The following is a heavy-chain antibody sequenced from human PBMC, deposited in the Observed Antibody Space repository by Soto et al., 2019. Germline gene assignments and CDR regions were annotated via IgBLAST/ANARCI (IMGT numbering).Heavy chain of an antibody. CDR1: GGTFSSYA. V-gene: IGHV1-69*01. J-gene: IGHJ6*02. Sequence: QVQLVQSGAEVKKPGSSVKVSCKASGGTFSSYAISWVRQAPGQGLEWMGGIIPIFGTANYAQKFQGRVTITADESTRTAYMELSSLRSEDTAVYYCARNLGYSSSSGYYGMDVWGQGTTVTVSS. CDR3: ARNLGYSSSSGYYGMDV. CDR2: IIPIFGTA. D-gene: IGHD6-6*01.